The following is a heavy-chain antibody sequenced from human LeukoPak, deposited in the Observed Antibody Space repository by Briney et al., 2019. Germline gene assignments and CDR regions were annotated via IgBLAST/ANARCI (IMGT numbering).Heavy chain of an antibody. CDR1: GGTFSSYA. J-gene: IGHJ4*02. Sequence: ASVKVSCKASGGTFSSYAISWVRQAPGQGLEWMGGIIPIFGTANYAQKLQGRVTMTTDTSTSTAYMELRSLRSDDTAVYYCARSLVVTAIGDYWGQGTLVTVSS. CDR3: ARSLVVTAIGDY. D-gene: IGHD2-21*02. CDR2: IIPIFGTA. V-gene: IGHV1-69*05.